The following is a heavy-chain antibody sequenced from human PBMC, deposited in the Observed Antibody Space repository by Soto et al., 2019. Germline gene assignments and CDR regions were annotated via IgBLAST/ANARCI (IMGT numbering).Heavy chain of an antibody. D-gene: IGHD5-18*01. CDR1: GYTFTGYY. CDR2: FNPNNGGT. J-gene: IGHJ6*02. CDR3: AREWDTPRVIYYYGMDV. V-gene: IGHV1-2*06. Sequence: QVQLVQSGAAVKKPGASVKVSCKASGYTFTGYYIHWVRQAPGQGLEWMGRFNPNNGGTNYAQKVQGRVTMTGDTSISTAHMELSSLRSDDTAVYYCAREWDTPRVIYYYGMDVWGRGTTVTVSS.